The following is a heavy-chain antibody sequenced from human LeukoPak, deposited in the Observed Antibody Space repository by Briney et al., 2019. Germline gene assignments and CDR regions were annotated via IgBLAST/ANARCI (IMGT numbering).Heavy chain of an antibody. CDR2: IRYDGSNK. CDR1: GFTFSSYS. D-gene: IGHD4-11*01. V-gene: IGHV3-30*02. CDR3: ARDTPYSNYRFDY. J-gene: IGHJ4*02. Sequence: GGSLRLSCAASGFTFSSYSMNWVRQAPGKGLEWVAFIRYDGSNKYYADSVKGRFTISRDNSKKTLYLQMNSLRAEDTAVYYCARDTPYSNYRFDYWGQGTLVTVSS.